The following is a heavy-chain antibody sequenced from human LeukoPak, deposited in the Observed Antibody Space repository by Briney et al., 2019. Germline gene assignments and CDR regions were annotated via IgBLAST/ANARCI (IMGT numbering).Heavy chain of an antibody. CDR1: GYSFTGYW. D-gene: IGHD6-6*01. J-gene: IGHJ5*02. V-gene: IGHV5-51*01. CDR3: ARRYSSSSTFDP. CDR2: IYPADSDT. Sequence: ESLKISCKGSGYSFTGYWIGWVRQMPGKGLEYMGIIYPADSDTRYSPSFQGQVTISADKSISTAYLQWSSLKASDTAIYYCARRYSSSSTFDPWGQGTLVTVSS.